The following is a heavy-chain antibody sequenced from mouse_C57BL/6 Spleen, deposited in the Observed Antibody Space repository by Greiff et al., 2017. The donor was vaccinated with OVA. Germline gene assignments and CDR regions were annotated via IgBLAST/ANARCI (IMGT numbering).Heavy chain of an antibody. CDR3: AREGKPPWYFDV. V-gene: IGHV5-17*01. CDR2: ISSGSSTI. CDR1: GFTFSDYG. Sequence: DVKLVESGGGLVKPGGSLKLSCAASGFTFSDYGMHWVRQAPERGLEWVAYISSGSSTIYYADTVKGRFTISRDNAKNTLFLQMTSLRSEDTAMYDCAREGKPPWYFDVWGTGTTVTVSS. J-gene: IGHJ1*03.